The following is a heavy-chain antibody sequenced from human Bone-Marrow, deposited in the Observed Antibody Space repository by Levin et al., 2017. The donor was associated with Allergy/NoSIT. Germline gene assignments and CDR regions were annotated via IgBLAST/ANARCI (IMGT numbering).Heavy chain of an antibody. V-gene: IGHV3-15*01. Sequence: GGSLRLSCAASGFTFSNAWMNWVRQAPGKGLEWVGRIKSKTDGGTTDYAAPVKGRFTISRDDSRNTLNLQMNSLKTEDTAVYYCTTETRRGKDYNYGCGYWGQGTLVTVSS. CDR1: GFTFSNAW. J-gene: IGHJ4*02. CDR3: TTETRRGKDYNYGCGY. D-gene: IGHD5-18*01. CDR2: IKSKTDGGTT.